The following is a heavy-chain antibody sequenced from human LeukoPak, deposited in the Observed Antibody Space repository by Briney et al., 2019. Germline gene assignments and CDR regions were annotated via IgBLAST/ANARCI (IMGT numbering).Heavy chain of an antibody. CDR3: ARDLRSYYYGSGSSGTIDY. Sequence: PSETLSLTCTVSGGSISSSSYYWGWIRQPPGKGLEWIGSTYYSGSTYYNPSLKSRVTISVDTSKNQFSLKLSSVTAADTAVYYCARDLRSYYYGSGSSGTIDYWGQGTLVTVSS. J-gene: IGHJ4*02. CDR1: GGSISSSSYY. D-gene: IGHD3-10*01. CDR2: TYYSGST. V-gene: IGHV4-39*07.